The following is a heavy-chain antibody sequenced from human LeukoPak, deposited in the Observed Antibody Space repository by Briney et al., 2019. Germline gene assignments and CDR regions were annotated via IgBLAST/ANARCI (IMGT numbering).Heavy chain of an antibody. D-gene: IGHD2-2*01. CDR3: ARGHVESTSWYVGYYYYYYYMDV. V-gene: IGHV4-4*07. CDR1: GGSISSYY. CDR2: IYTSGST. J-gene: IGHJ6*03. Sequence: SETLSLTCTVSGGSISSYYWSWIRQPAGKGLEWIGRIYTSGSTNYNPSLKSRVTMSVDTSKNQFSLKLSSVTAADTAVYYCARGHVESTSWYVGYYYYYYYMDVWGKGTTVTISS.